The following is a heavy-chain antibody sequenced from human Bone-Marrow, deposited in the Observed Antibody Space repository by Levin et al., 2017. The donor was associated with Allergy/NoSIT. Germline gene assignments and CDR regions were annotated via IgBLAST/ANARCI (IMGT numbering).Heavy chain of an antibody. CDR2: ISGYNGNT. CDR1: AYIFNNYG. CDR3: ATRPVAGDS. Sequence: GESLKISCKASAYIFNNYGINWVRQAPGQGLEWIGWISGYNGNTNYAQHFQGRVTMTTDPSTTTAYMEVRNLRSDDTAVYYCATRPVAGDSWGQGTLVTVSS. J-gene: IGHJ5*01. V-gene: IGHV1-18*01. D-gene: IGHD6-19*01.